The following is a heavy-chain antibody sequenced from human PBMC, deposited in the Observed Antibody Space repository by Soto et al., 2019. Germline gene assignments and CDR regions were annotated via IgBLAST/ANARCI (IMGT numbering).Heavy chain of an antibody. V-gene: IGHV1-69*01. J-gene: IGHJ6*02. CDR1: GGSFRNYG. D-gene: IGHD3-9*01. Sequence: QVQLVQSGAEVKKPGSSVRVSCKVSGGSFRNYGITWVRQSPGQGLEWMGGIMPVFGTAVYAQKFQGRVTISADELTTTASLELSSLSSDATAVYFCVRARDYDLLTAREYALDVWGQGTTVTV. CDR3: VRARDYDLLTAREYALDV. CDR2: IMPVFGTA.